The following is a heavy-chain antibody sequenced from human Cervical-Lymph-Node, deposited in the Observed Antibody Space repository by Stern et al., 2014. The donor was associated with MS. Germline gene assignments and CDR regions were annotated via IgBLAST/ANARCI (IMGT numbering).Heavy chain of an antibody. V-gene: IGHV1-3*02. J-gene: IGHJ4*02. D-gene: IGHD5-18*01. CDR2: SNAGHGNT. Sequence: QMHLVQSGAEVRKPGASVKVSCKASGYPFTRYGIHWVLPAPGQRLEWMGWSNAGHGNTKYSQEFQGRVTITRDTSASTAYMELGSLRSEDMAVYYCARGGGGYSYGLDYWGQGTLVTVSS. CDR1: GYPFTRYG. CDR3: ARGGGGYSYGLDY.